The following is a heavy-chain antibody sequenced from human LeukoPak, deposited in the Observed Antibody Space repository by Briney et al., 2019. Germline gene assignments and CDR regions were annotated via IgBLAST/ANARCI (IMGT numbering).Heavy chain of an antibody. CDR3: ASWNGDQGGYFEH. CDR2: IRYDGTKK. CDR1: GFTFGSYA. V-gene: IGHV3-33*08. J-gene: IGHJ4*02. Sequence: PGGSLRHSCAASGFTFGSYAMSWVRQAPGKGLEWLAVIRYDGTKKYYADSVKSRFTISRDNSENTLFLQMNSLRDEDTAVYYCASWNGDQGGYFEHWGQGTLVTVSS. D-gene: IGHD1-1*01.